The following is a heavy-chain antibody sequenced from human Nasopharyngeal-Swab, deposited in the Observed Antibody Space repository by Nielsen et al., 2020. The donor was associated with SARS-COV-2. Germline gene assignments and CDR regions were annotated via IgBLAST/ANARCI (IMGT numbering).Heavy chain of an antibody. CDR3: AKRAVQWELPISYFDY. D-gene: IGHD1-26*01. J-gene: IGHJ4*02. Sequence: GGSLRLSCAASGFTFSSYGMHWVRQAPGKGPEWVAVISYDGSNKYYADSVKGRFTISRDNSKNTLYLQMNSLRAEDTAVYYCAKRAVQWELPISYFDYWGQGTLVTVSS. V-gene: IGHV3-30*18. CDR1: GFTFSSYG. CDR2: ISYDGSNK.